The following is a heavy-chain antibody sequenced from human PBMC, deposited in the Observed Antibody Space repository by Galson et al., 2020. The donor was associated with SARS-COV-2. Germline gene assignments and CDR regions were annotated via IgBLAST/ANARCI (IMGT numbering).Heavy chain of an antibody. CDR3: ARHFRGYSPDAFDI. J-gene: IGHJ3*02. V-gene: IGHV4-59*08. CDR1: GGSISSYS. D-gene: IGHD3-16*02. CDR2: LSYSGRT. Sequence: ASETLSLTCTVSGGSISSYSWSWIRQPPGKGLQWIGYLSYSGRTDYNPSLKSRVTISVDTSKNQFSLKLSSATAADTAVYFCARHFRGYSPDAFDIWGQGTMVTVSS.